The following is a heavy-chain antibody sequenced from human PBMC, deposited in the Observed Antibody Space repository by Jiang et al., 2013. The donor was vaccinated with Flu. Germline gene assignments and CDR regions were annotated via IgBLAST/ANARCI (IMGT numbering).Heavy chain of an antibody. Sequence: PTQTLTLTCALSGFSLSSSGMSVSWIRQPPGQALEWLARIDWDDDKYYSTSLKTRLTISKDTSDNHVVLTMTNMDPVDTATYYCARMGDNPGYPAYYFDYWGQGTLVTVSS. CDR3: ARMGDNPGYPAYYFDY. CDR2: IDWDDDK. D-gene: IGHD3-9*01. V-gene: IGHV2-70*11. J-gene: IGHJ4*02. CDR1: GFSLSSSGMS.